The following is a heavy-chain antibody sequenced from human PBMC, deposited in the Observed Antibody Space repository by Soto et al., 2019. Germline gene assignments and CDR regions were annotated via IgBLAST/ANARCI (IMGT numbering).Heavy chain of an antibody. CDR3: ARVGYSSSWYEVGYFDY. CDR2: IYYSGST. V-gene: IGHV4-59*01. J-gene: IGHJ4*02. D-gene: IGHD6-13*01. CDR1: GGSISSYY. Sequence: SETLSLTCTVSGGSISSYYWSWIRQPPGKGLEWIGYIYYSGSTNYNPSLKSRVTISVDTSKNQFSLKLSSVTAADTAVYYCARVGYSSSWYEVGYFDYWGQGTLVTVYS.